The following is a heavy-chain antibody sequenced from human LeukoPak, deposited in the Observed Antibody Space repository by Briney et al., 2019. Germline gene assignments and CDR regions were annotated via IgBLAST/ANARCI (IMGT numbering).Heavy chain of an antibody. Sequence: GESLKISCKGSGYSFTSYWIGWVRQMPGKGLEWMGIIYPGDSDTRYSPSFQGQVTISADKSISTAYLQWGSLKASDTAMYYCARAQRYSSSWYRVVGGDYWGQGTLVTVSS. CDR1: GYSFTSYW. D-gene: IGHD6-13*01. J-gene: IGHJ4*02. CDR2: IYPGDSDT. CDR3: ARAQRYSSSWYRVVGGDY. V-gene: IGHV5-51*01.